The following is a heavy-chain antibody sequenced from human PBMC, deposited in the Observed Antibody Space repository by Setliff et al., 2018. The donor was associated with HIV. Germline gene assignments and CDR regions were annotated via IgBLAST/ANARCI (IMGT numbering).Heavy chain of an antibody. J-gene: IGHJ6*03. CDR3: VKGGTLAGQFYYYMNV. Sequence: GGSLRLSCEGSGFNFNNYAMHWVRQPPGKGLEWVSGITWRGGVLGYAASAKGRFIISRDNARSSLHLQMNSLATEDTALYFCVKGGTLAGQFYYYMNVWG. V-gene: IGHV3-9*01. D-gene: IGHD6-19*01. CDR1: GFNFNNYA. CDR2: ITWRGGVL.